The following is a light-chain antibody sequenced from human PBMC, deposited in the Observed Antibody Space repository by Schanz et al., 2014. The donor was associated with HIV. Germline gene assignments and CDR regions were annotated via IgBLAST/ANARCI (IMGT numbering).Light chain of an antibody. J-gene: IGLJ2*01. Sequence: QSVLTQPPSASGTPGQRVTISCSGGSSNIGANTVHWYQQLPGTAPKLLIHSNSQRPSGVPGRFSGSVSGISASLVITGLQAEDEADYYCQSHDSALSAIVVFGGGTKLTVL. V-gene: IGLV1-44*01. CDR1: SSNIGANT. CDR3: QSHDSALSAIVV. CDR2: SNS.